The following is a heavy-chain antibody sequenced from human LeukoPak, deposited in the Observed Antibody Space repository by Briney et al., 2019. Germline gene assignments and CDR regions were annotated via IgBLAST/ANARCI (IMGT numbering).Heavy chain of an antibody. CDR3: ARGGVGATMTDF. Sequence: ASVKVSCKAFGYTFISYYIHWVRQAPGQGLEWMGVINPNGGSTTYAQKFQGRVTMIRDMSTSSVYMDLTSLTSEDTAVYYCARGGVGATMTDFWGQGTLVTVSS. D-gene: IGHD1-26*01. CDR1: GYTFISYY. CDR2: INPNGGST. V-gene: IGHV1-46*01. J-gene: IGHJ4*02.